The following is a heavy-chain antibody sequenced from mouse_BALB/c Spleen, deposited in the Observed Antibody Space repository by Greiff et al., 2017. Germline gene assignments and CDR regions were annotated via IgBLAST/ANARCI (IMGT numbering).Heavy chain of an antibody. J-gene: IGHJ3*01. D-gene: IGHD1-2*01. CDR2: IRLKSNNYAT. CDR1: GFTFSNYW. V-gene: IGHV6-6*02. Sequence: EVQLVESGGGLVQPGGSMKLSCVASGFTFSNYWMNWVRQSPEKGLEWVAEIRLKSNNYATHYAESVKGRFTISRDDSKSSVYLQMNNLRAEDTGIYYCTRTTADGFAYWGQGTLVTVSA. CDR3: TRTTADGFAY.